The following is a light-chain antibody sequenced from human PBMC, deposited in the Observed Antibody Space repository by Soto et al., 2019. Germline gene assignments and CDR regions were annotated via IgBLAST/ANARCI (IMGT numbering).Light chain of an antibody. J-gene: IGKJ3*01. CDR1: QSVSSN. V-gene: IGKV3-15*01. CDR2: GAS. CDR3: QQYNNWPFT. Sequence: EIVMTQSPATLSVSPGERATLSCRASQSVSSNLAWYQQKPGQAPRLLIYGASTRATGIPARFSGSVSGTEFTLTISSLQSEDLAVYYCQQYNNWPFTFGPGTKVDIK.